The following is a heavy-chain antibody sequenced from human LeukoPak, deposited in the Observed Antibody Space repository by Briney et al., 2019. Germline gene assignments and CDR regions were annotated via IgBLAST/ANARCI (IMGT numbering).Heavy chain of an antibody. CDR1: GFTFSSYW. Sequence: GGSLRLSCAASGFTFSSYWMSWVRQAPGKGLEWVANIKQDGSEKYYGDSVKGRFTISGDNSKNTLYLQMISLRAEDTAVYYCARHYYDSSGYYYSLEYWGQGTLVTVSS. CDR3: ARHYYDSSGYYYSLEY. D-gene: IGHD3-22*01. V-gene: IGHV3-7*03. CDR2: IKQDGSEK. J-gene: IGHJ4*02.